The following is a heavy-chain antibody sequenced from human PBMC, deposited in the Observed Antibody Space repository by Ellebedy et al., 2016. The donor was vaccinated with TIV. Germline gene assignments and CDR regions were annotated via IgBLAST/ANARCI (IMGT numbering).Heavy chain of an antibody. D-gene: IGHD1-26*01. CDR3: ARGSGIEGVTTGPFDY. Sequence: MPSETLSLTCTVSGGSINNYYWTWIRQPAGRGLEWIGRIYTSGNTNYNPSLKSPVTMSVDTSKSQFSLKLNYVTAADTAVYYCARGSGIEGVTTGPFDYWGQGALVTVSS. V-gene: IGHV4-4*07. CDR1: GGSINNYY. CDR2: IYTSGNT. J-gene: IGHJ4*02.